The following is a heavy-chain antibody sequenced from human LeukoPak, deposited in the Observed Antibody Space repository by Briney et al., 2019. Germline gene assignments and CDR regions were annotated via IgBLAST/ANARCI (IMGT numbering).Heavy chain of an antibody. CDR2: IYYSGST. CDR3: ARGRYSYGFRPFDY. D-gene: IGHD5-18*01. CDR1: GGSISSYY. V-gene: IGHV4-59*08. J-gene: IGHJ4*02. Sequence: PSETLSLTCTVSGGSISSYYWSWIRQPPGKGLEWIGYIYYSGSTNYNPSLKSRVTISVDTSKNQFSLKLSSVTAADTAVYYCARGRYSYGFRPFDYWGQGTLVTVPS.